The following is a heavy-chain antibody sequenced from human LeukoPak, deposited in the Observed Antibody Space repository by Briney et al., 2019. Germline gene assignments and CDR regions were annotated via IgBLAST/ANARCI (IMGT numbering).Heavy chain of an antibody. D-gene: IGHD4-17*01. CDR3: ARSRTYGDYGRGLDY. Sequence: GGSLRLSCAASGFIFSSYWMHWVRQPPGKGLVYVACINKDGISTSYADSVKGRFTISRDNAKNTLYLQMNSLRAEDTAAYYCARSRTYGDYGRGLDYWGQGTLVTVSS. J-gene: IGHJ4*02. V-gene: IGHV3-74*01. CDR1: GFIFSSYW. CDR2: INKDGIST.